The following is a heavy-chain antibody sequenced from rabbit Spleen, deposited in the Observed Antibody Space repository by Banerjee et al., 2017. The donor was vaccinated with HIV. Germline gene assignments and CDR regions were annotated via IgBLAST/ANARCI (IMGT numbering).Heavy chain of an antibody. J-gene: IGHJ4*01. CDR3: ARDLVAVIGWNFNL. D-gene: IGHD1-1*01. CDR1: GFSFSNSYY. CDR2: IYTTTVRI. Sequence: QEQLEESGGGLVQPEGSLTLTCTASGFSFSNSYYVCWVRQAPGKGLELIACIYTTTVRIYYASWAKGRFTISKTSSTTVTLQMTSLTAADTATYFCARDLVAVIGWNFNLWGQGTLVSVS. V-gene: IGHV1S45*01.